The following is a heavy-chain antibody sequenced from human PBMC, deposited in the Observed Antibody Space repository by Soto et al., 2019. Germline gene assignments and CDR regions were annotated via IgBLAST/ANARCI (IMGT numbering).Heavy chain of an antibody. CDR2: IIPIFGTA. V-gene: IGHV1-69*13. D-gene: IGHD3-3*01. J-gene: IGHJ6*02. CDR1: GGTFSSYA. CDR3: ARRGTTIFGVVKSYYYGMDV. Sequence: SVKVSCKASGGTFSSYAISWVRQAPGQGLEWMGGIIPIFGTANYAQKFQGRVTVTADESTSTAYMELSSLRSEDTAVYYCARRGTTIFGVVKSYYYGMDVWGQGTTVTVSS.